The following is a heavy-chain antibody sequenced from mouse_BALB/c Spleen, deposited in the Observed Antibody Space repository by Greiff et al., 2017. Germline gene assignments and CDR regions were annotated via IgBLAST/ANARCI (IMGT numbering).Heavy chain of an antibody. CDR2: ISYDGSN. V-gene: IGHV3-6*02. D-gene: IGHD1-1*01. J-gene: IGHJ2*01. CDR1: GYSITSGYY. CDR3: ARDQDYYGSSFDY. Sequence: EVQLQQSGPGLVKPSQSLSLTCSVTGYSITSGYYWNWIRQFPGNKLEWMGYISYDGSNNYNPSLKNRISITRDTSKNQFFLKLNSVTTEDTATYYCARDQDYYGSSFDYWGQGTTLTVSS.